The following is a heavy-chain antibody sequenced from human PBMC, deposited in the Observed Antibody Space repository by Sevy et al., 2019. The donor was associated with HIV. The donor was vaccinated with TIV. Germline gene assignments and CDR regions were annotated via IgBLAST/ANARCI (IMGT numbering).Heavy chain of an antibody. CDR1: GFTFNNYN. D-gene: IGHD3-3*01. CDR2: VSGSSNYI. CDR3: ARDVGDFWTRLDY. V-gene: IGHV3-21*06. J-gene: IGHJ4*02. Sequence: GGSLRLSCATSGFTFNNYNMNWVRQAPGKGLEWVSSVSGSSNYIYYAESVKGRFIISRDNTKNTLYLQMNSLRVDDTAVYYCARDVGDFWTRLDYWGQGTLVTVSS.